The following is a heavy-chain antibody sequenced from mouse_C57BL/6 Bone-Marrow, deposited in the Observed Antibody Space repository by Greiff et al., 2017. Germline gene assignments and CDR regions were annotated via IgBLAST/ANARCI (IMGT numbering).Heavy chain of an antibody. V-gene: IGHV1-81*01. D-gene: IGHD1-1*01. CDR1: GYTFTSYG. Sequence: QVQLKQSGAELARPGASVKLSCKASGYTFTSYGISWVKQRTGQGLEWIGEIYPRSGNTYYNEKFKGKATLTADKSSSTAYMELRSLTSEDSAVYFCARAITTVVWGTGTTVTVSS. CDR2: IYPRSGNT. J-gene: IGHJ1*03. CDR3: ARAITTVV.